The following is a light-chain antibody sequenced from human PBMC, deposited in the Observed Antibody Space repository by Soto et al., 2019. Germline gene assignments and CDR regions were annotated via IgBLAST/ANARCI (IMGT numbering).Light chain of an antibody. Sequence: DIQMTQSPSTLSASVGDRVTITCRASQSISSWLAWYQKKPGKAPHLLIYKASSLESGVPSRFSGSGSGTEFTLTISSLQPDDFATYYCQHYNSYSEAFGQGTKVDIK. CDR2: KAS. CDR3: QHYNSYSEA. V-gene: IGKV1-5*03. CDR1: QSISSW. J-gene: IGKJ1*01.